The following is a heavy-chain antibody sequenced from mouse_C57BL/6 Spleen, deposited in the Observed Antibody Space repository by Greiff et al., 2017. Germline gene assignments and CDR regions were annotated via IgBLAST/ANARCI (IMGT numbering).Heavy chain of an antibody. J-gene: IGHJ4*01. Sequence: VQLKQSGPGLVKPSQSLSLTCSVTGYSITSGYYWNWIRQFPGNKLEWMGYISYDGSNNYNPSLKNRISITRDTSKNQFFLKLNSVTTEDTATYYCARGSPSRDYWGQGTSVTVSS. CDR1: GYSITSGYY. CDR2: ISYDGSN. D-gene: IGHD1-1*02. CDR3: ARGSPSRDY. V-gene: IGHV3-6*01.